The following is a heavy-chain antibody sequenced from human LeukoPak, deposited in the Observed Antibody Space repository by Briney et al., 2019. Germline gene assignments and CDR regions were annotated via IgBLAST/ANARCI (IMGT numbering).Heavy chain of an antibody. CDR1: GFTFDDYA. D-gene: IGHD1-26*01. J-gene: IGHJ3*02. V-gene: IGHV3-9*01. CDR2: ISWNSGSI. Sequence: GGSLRLSCAASGFTFDDYAMHWVRQAPGKGLEWVSGISWNSGSIGYADSVKGRFTISRDNAKNSLYLQMNSLRAEDTALYYCAKDMRKWELSAFDIWGQGTMVTVSS. CDR3: AKDMRKWELSAFDI.